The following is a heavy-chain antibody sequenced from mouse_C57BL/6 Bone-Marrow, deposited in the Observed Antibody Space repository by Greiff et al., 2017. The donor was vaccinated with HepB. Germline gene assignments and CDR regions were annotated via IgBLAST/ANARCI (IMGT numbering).Heavy chain of an antibody. J-gene: IGHJ3*01. Sequence: VQLQQSGAELVKPGASVKMSCKASGYAFSSYWMNWVKQRPGKGLEWIGQIYPGDGDTNYNGKFKGKATLTADKSSSTAYMQLSSLTSEDSAVYFCARVRRCQAWFAYWGQGTLVTVSA. CDR1: GYAFSSYW. CDR3: ARVRRCQAWFAY. V-gene: IGHV1-80*01. D-gene: IGHD2-14*01. CDR2: IYPGDGDT.